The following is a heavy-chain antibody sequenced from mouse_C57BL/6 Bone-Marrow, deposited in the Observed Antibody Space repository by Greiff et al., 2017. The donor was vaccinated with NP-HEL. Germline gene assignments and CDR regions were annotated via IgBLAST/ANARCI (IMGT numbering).Heavy chain of an antibody. Sequence: VKLVESGPGLVAPSQSLSITCTVSGFSLTSYAISWVRQPPGKGLEWLGVIWTGGGTNYNSALKSRLSISKDNSKSQVFLKMNSLQTDDTARYYCARVSTVVDYYFDYWGQGTTLTVSS. J-gene: IGHJ2*01. CDR1: GFSLTSYA. V-gene: IGHV2-9-1*01. CDR3: ARVSTVVDYYFDY. CDR2: IWTGGGT. D-gene: IGHD1-1*01.